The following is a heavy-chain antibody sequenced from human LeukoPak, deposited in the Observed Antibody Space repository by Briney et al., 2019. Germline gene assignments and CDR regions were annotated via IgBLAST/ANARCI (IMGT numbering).Heavy chain of an antibody. J-gene: IGHJ4*02. CDR2: IHHSGST. V-gene: IGHV4-59*11. D-gene: IGHD3-10*01. Sequence: SETLSLTCTVSAGSISGHYWTWIRQPPGKRLEWIGYIHHSGSTNYNPSLKSRLTISVDRSKNQFSLRLSAVTAADTAVFYCARVAVRGGSFDYWGQGALVTVSS. CDR1: AGSISGHY. CDR3: ARVAVRGGSFDY.